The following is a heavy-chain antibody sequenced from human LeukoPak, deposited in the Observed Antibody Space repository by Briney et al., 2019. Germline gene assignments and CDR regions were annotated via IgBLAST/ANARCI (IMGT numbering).Heavy chain of an antibody. CDR3: ARGTQFHYDSSGYYYVSEYFQH. CDR2: IWYDGSNK. V-gene: IGHV3-33*01. CDR1: GFTFSSYG. J-gene: IGHJ1*01. Sequence: GGSLSLSCAASGFTFSSYGMHWVRQAPSKGLEWVAVIWYDGSNKYYADSVKGRFTISRDNSKNTLYLQMNSLRAEDTAVYYCARGTQFHYDSSGYYYVSEYFQHWGQGTLVTVSS. D-gene: IGHD3-22*01.